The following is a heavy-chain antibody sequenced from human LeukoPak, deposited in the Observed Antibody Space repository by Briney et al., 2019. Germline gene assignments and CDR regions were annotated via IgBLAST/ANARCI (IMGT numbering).Heavy chain of an antibody. V-gene: IGHV3-11*04. CDR2: ISSSGSTI. CDR1: GFTFSDYY. D-gene: IGHD4-17*01. Sequence: GGSLRLSCAASGFTFSDYYMSCIPQAPGKGLEWVSYISSSGSTIYYADSVKGRITISRDNDKNSLYLQMNSLRAEDTAVYYCARDITDDYVSHYYYYMDVWGKGTTVTVSS. J-gene: IGHJ6*03. CDR3: ARDITDDYVSHYYYYMDV.